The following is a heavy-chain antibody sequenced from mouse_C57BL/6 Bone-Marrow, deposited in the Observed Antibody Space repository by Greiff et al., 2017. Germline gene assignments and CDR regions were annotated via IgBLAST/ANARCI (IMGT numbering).Heavy chain of an antibody. CDR2: ISNGGGST. CDR1: GFTFSDYY. D-gene: IGHD4-1*01. J-gene: IGHJ2*01. V-gene: IGHV5-12*01. Sequence: EVKLVESGGGLVQPGGSLKLSCAASGFTFSDYYMYWVRQTPEKRLEWVAYISNGGGSTYYPDTVKGRFTISRDNAKNTLYLQMSRLKSEDTAMYYCARQLGEDWGQGTTLTVSS. CDR3: ARQLGED.